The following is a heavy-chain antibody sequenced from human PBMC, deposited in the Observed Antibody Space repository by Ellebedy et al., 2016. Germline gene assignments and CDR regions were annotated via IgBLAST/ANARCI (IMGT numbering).Heavy chain of an antibody. J-gene: IGHJ4*02. CDR3: ARDRGAYPKYYFDY. Sequence: GGSLRLSCAASGFTFSSYWMHWVRQTPEKGLEYVSVISNDGGRTYYANSVKGRFTVSIDNSKNTLYLQMGSLRPEDMAVYYCARDRGAYPKYYFDYWGQGTLVTVSS. CDR1: GFTFSSYW. CDR2: ISNDGGRT. V-gene: IGHV3-64*01. D-gene: IGHD3-10*01.